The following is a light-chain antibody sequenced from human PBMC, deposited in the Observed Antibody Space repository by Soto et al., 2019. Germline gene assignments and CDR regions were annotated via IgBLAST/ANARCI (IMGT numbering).Light chain of an antibody. CDR3: QQANSFPHT. J-gene: IGKJ5*01. Sequence: DIQITQSPSSLSASVVDRFTITCGASQSISSYLNWYQQKPGKAPKLLIYAASSLQSGVPSRFSGSGSGTDFTLTISSLQPEDFATYYCQQANSFPHTFGQGTRLEIK. CDR2: AAS. V-gene: IGKV1-39*01. CDR1: QSISSY.